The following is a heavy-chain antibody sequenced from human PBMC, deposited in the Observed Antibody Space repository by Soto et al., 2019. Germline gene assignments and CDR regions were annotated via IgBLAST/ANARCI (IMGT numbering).Heavy chain of an antibody. CDR3: TTEFGMTQGNAFDI. J-gene: IGHJ3*02. Sequence: NPGGSLRLSCAASGFTFSNAWMNWVRQAPGKGLEWVGRIKSKTDGGTTDYAAPVKGRFTISRDDSKNTLYLQMNSLKTEDTAVYYCTTEFGMTQGNAFDIWGQGTMVTVSS. CDR2: IKSKTDGGTT. D-gene: IGHD3-10*01. V-gene: IGHV3-15*07. CDR1: GFTFSNAW.